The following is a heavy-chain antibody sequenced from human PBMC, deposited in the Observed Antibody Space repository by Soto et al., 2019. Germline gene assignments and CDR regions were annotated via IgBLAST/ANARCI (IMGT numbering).Heavy chain of an antibody. CDR1: GFTFTDYW. Sequence: EVQLVESGGGLLQPGGSLRLSCAASGFTFTDYWMHWVRQVPGKGLVWVSRINGDGSSTNYADSVKGRFTTSRDNAKNTVHLQMNSRRAEDTALFYCARGVRGSYGFYFWGQGPMVTVSS. D-gene: IGHD6-6*01. CDR3: ARGVRGSYGFYF. V-gene: IGHV3-74*01. J-gene: IGHJ4*02. CDR2: INGDGSST.